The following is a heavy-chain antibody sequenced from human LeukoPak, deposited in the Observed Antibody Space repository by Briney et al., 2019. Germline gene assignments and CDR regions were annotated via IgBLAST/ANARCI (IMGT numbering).Heavy chain of an antibody. CDR2: FSCSGST. CDR3: ARDWNRYAY. CDR1: GGSISSCTYS. V-gene: IGHV4-39*07. D-gene: IGHD1-1*01. Sequence: SVTLSLTCSVSGGSISSCTYSWGWIRQPPGKGLEWIGSFSCSGSTYYNPSLKSRVTISVDTSKSQFSLYMDSVTAADTAVYYCARDWNRYAYWGQGTLVTVSS. J-gene: IGHJ4*02.